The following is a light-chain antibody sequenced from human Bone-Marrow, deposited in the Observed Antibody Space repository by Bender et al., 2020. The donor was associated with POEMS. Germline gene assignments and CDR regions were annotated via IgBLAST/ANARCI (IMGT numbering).Light chain of an antibody. V-gene: IGLV8-61*01. J-gene: IGLJ2*01. CDR1: SGSVSTSYY. CDR2: STN. Sequence: QTVVTQEPSFSVSPGGTVTLTCGLSSGSVSTSYYPSWYQQTPGQAPRTLIYSTNTRSSGVPDRFSGSILGNKAALTITGAQADDESDYYCVLYMGSGVVVGGGTKRTVL. CDR3: VLYMGSGVV.